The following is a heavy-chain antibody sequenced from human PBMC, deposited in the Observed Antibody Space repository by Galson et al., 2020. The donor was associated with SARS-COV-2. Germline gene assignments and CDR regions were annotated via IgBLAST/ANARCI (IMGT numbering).Heavy chain of an antibody. Sequence: SVKVSCKASGGTFSTYAISWVRQAPGQGLEWMGGIIPIFGTANYAQKFQGRVTITADESTSTAYMELSSLRSEDTAVYYCARDMAGHIPVAGSWGDWGQGTLVTVSS. D-gene: IGHD6-19*01. V-gene: IGHV1-69*13. CDR3: ARDMAGHIPVAGSWGD. CDR1: GGTFSTYA. J-gene: IGHJ4*02. CDR2: IIPIFGTA.